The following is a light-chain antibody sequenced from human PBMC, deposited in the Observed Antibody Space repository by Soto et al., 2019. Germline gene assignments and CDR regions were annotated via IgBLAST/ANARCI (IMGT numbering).Light chain of an antibody. J-gene: IGKJ4*01. V-gene: IGKV3D-15*01. CDR1: QSVGSD. CDR2: DIF. Sequence: EIARTQSPATLSVSPGKRATLSGGASQSVGSDLAWYQQKPGQAPRLVIYDIFTRATGVPTRISGSGSGTECTLTLSSLQSEDGSVYYCQQYNSWPLTFGGGTKVDIK. CDR3: QQYNSWPLT.